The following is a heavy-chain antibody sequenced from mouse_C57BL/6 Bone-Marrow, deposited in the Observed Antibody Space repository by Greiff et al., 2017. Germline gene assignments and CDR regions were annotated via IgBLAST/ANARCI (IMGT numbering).Heavy chain of an antibody. CDR1: GFDFKDDY. D-gene: IGHD1-1*01. CDR2: IDPENGDT. V-gene: IGHV14-4*01. Sequence: VQLQQSGAELVRPGASVKLSCTASGFDFKDDYMHWVQQTPEQGLEWIASIDPENGDTEYASKVQGQVTLTADPSSNTAYLQLSSLTSEDTAVYYSTTGTRVVGYYLDYWGQGTTLTVSS. CDR3: TTGTRVVGYYLDY. J-gene: IGHJ2*01.